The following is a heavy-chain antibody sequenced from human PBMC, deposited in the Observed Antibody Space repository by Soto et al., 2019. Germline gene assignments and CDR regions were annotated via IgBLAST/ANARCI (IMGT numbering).Heavy chain of an antibody. V-gene: IGHV1-69*01. J-gene: IGHJ6*02. CDR2: IIPIFGST. CDR1: GGTFSSYA. Sequence: QVQLVQSGAEVRKPGSSVKVSCKASGGTFSSYAITWVRQAPGQGLEWMGGIIPIFGSTNYAQKFQGRVTITADESTSTAYMELSSLGSEDTAVYYCAREGTTAPQDGFYYYGMDVWGQGTTVTVSS. CDR3: AREGTTAPQDGFYYYGMDV. D-gene: IGHD5-18*01.